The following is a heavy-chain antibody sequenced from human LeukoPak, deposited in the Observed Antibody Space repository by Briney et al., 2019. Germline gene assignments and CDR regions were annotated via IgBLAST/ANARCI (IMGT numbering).Heavy chain of an antibody. CDR2: ISGSGGST. CDR1: GFTFSSYA. D-gene: IGHD6-13*01. V-gene: IGHV3-23*01. CDR3: AKDLRPRIAAAGLDAFDI. J-gene: IGHJ3*02. Sequence: PGGFLRLSCAASGFTFSSYAMSWVRQAPGKGLEWVSAISGSGGSTYYADSVKGRFTISRDNSKNTLCLQMNSLRAEDTAVYYCAKDLRPRIAAAGLDAFDIWGQGTMVTVSS.